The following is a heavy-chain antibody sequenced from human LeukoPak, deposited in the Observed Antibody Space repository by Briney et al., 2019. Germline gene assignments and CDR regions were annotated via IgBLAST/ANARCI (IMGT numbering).Heavy chain of an antibody. Sequence: ASVKVSCKASGGTFSSYATSWVRQAPGQGLEWMGGIIPICGTANYAQKFQGRVTITTDESTSTAYMELSSLRSEDTAVYYCASGGIAARKPSYYYCYYMDVWGKGTTVTVSS. D-gene: IGHD6-6*01. CDR3: ASGGIAARKPSYYYCYYMDV. CDR1: GGTFSSYA. CDR2: IIPICGTA. V-gene: IGHV1-69*05. J-gene: IGHJ6*03.